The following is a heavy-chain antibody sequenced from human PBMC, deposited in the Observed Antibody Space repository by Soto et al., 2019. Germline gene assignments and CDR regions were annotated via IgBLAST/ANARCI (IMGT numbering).Heavy chain of an antibody. V-gene: IGHV4-34*01. Sequence: QVHLEQWGAGLLKPSETLSLSCGVSGGSFSENYWTWFRQPPGKGLEWIGEISPSDTTKYVPSLKSRVTISKDTSKNQFSLKVTSVTAADTAVYFCATSFWFGTQPEIWGQGTLVTVSS. D-gene: IGHD3-10*01. CDR3: ATSFWFGTQPEI. CDR2: ISPSDTT. CDR1: GGSFSENY. J-gene: IGHJ1*01.